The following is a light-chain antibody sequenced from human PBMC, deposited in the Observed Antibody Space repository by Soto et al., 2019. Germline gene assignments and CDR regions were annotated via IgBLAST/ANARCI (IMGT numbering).Light chain of an antibody. CDR2: DVS. CDR3: SSYTSSSTLSTYV. V-gene: IGLV2-14*03. J-gene: IGLJ1*01. CDR1: SSDVGGYNY. Sequence: QSVLTQPASVSGSPGQSITISCTGTSSDVGGYNYVSWYQHHPGKAPKLMIYDVSNRPSGVSNRFSGSKSGNTASLIISGFQFLFVADYYCSSYTSSSTLSTYVFGTGTKVT.